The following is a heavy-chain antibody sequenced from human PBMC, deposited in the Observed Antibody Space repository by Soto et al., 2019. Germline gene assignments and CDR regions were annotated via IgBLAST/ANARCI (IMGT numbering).Heavy chain of an antibody. D-gene: IGHD2-8*01. Sequence: QGQLVQSEAEVKKPGASVKVSCKASGYTFTRYGISWVRQAPGQGLEWMGWISGYNGDTTYAQKCQGRVSMTTDTATGTAYMELRSLTSDDTAAYYCAKNGQPPYYYYGLDVWGQGTKVTVSS. CDR3: AKNGQPPYYYYGLDV. CDR2: ISGYNGDT. V-gene: IGHV1-18*01. CDR1: GYTFTRYG. J-gene: IGHJ6*02.